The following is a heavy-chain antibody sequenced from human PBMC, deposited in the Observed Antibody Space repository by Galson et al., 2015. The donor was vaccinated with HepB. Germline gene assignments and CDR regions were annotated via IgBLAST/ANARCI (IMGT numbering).Heavy chain of an antibody. CDR2: TNAGNGNT. D-gene: IGHD3-22*01. Sequence: SVKVSCKASGYTFTSYAMHWVRQAPGQRLEWMGWTNAGNGNTKYSQKFQGRVTITRDTSASTAYMELSSLRSEDTAVYYRARADQGYYDSSGYYWGQGTLVTVSS. J-gene: IGHJ4*02. V-gene: IGHV1-3*01. CDR3: ARADQGYYDSSGYY. CDR1: GYTFTSYA.